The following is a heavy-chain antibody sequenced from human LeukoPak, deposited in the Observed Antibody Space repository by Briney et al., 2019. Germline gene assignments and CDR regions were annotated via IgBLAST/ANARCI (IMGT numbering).Heavy chain of an antibody. CDR2: ISDTGTAR. CDR3: AKGGAVVRGWFDP. Sequence: GGSLRLSCAASGFRFQDYYMSWIRQAPGKGLEWVSYISDTGTARYTADSVKGRLSISRDNSENTLYLQMSSLRAEDTAIYFCAKGGAVVRGWFDPRGQGTLVTVSS. D-gene: IGHD2-15*01. J-gene: IGHJ5*02. V-gene: IGHV3-11*01. CDR1: GFRFQDYY.